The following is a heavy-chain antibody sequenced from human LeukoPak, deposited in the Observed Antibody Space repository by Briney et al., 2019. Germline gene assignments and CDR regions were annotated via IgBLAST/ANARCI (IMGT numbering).Heavy chain of an antibody. Sequence: GASVKVSCKASGYTFTSYGISWVRQAPGQGLEWMGGIIPIFGTANYAQKFQGRVTITTDESTSTAYMELSSLRSEDTAVYYCARELYYGGNSDWFDPWGQGTLVTVSS. D-gene: IGHD4-23*01. CDR2: IIPIFGTA. CDR1: GYTFTSYG. V-gene: IGHV1-69*05. J-gene: IGHJ5*02. CDR3: ARELYYGGNSDWFDP.